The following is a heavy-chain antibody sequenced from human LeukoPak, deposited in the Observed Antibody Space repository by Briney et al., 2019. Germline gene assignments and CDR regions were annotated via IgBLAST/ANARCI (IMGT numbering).Heavy chain of an antibody. D-gene: IGHD2-2*01. Sequence: PGGSLRLSCAASGFTFSSYAMHWVRQAPGKGLEWVAVISYDGSNKYYADSVKGRFTISRDNSKNTLYLQMNSLRAEDTAVYYCARDSPSTPYCVVPAAPTICYYGMDVWGQGTTVTVSS. CDR2: ISYDGSNK. CDR3: ARDSPSTPYCVVPAAPTICYYGMDV. CDR1: GFTFSSYA. J-gene: IGHJ6*02. V-gene: IGHV3-30-3*01.